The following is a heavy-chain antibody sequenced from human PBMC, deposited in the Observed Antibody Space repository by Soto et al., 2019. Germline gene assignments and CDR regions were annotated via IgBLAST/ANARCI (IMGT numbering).Heavy chain of an antibody. D-gene: IGHD3-3*01. CDR2: MYYIGSS. V-gene: IGHV4-31*03. Sequence: PSETLSLTCTVCGGSIRSGGYYWSWIRQRPGKGLEWIAYMYYIGSSYYNPSLRSRVTVSVDTSNNQFSLKVNSVTAADTAVYYCERSVYHDFWSGNNWFDPWGQGTLFTVSS. CDR1: GGSIRSGGYY. J-gene: IGHJ5*02. CDR3: ERSVYHDFWSGNNWFDP.